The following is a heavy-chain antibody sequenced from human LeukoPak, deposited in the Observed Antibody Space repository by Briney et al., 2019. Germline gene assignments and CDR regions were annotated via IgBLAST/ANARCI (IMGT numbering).Heavy chain of an antibody. Sequence: GGSLRLSCEASGFIFSSAWMTWVRQAPGEGLEWVGHIKNKTNGGTTDYAAPVKGRLSISRDDSKKTLYLQMNRLRTEDTAVYYCARGLCTSTSCYQGPFDFWGQGMLVTVSS. D-gene: IGHD2-2*01. V-gene: IGHV3-15*01. CDR2: IKNKTNGGTT. CDR1: GFIFSSAW. CDR3: ARGLCTSTSCYQGPFDF. J-gene: IGHJ4*02.